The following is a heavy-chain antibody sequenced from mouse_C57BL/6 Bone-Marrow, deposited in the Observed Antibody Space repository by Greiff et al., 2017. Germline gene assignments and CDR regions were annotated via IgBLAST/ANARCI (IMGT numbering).Heavy chain of an antibody. V-gene: IGHV1-63*01. CDR3: ARRDDGYFDV. J-gene: IGHJ1*03. Sequence: QVQLQQSGAELVRPGTSVKMSCKASGYTFTNYWIGWAKQRPGHGLEWIGDIYPGGGYTNNNEKFKGKATLTADKSSSTAYMQFSSLTSEDSAIYYCARRDDGYFDVWGTGTTVTVSS. CDR2: IYPGGGYT. D-gene: IGHD2-3*01. CDR1: GYTFTNYW.